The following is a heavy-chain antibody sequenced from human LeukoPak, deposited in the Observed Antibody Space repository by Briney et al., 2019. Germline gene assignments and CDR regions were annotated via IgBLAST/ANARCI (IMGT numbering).Heavy chain of an antibody. CDR3: ARGLAGAYRIMDV. J-gene: IGHJ6*02. Sequence: GGSLRLSCVASGFNFNTYRIHWVRQGPGKGLVWVSLISADGTTTTYADSVTGRFTVSRDNAKNTLYLQMNSLRAEDAAVYYCARGLAGAYRIMDVWGQGTTVTVS. D-gene: IGHD6-19*01. CDR1: GFNFNTYR. CDR2: ISADGTTT. V-gene: IGHV3-74*01.